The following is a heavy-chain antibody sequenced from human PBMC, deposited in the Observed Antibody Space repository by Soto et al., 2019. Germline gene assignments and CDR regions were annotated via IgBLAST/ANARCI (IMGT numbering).Heavy chain of an antibody. CDR2: MYKTGST. D-gene: IGHD2-21*02. CDR1: GGSFSGCY. V-gene: IGHV4-59*01. J-gene: IGHJ6*02. Sequence: SETLSLTCAVYGGSFSGCYWSWIRQPPGKGLEWIGYMYKTGSTVYNPSFKSRVTISVDTSKNQFSLKLNSVTAADTAVYFCARDLWGYCGTDCYPLDVWGQGTTVTVSS. CDR3: ARDLWGYCGTDCYPLDV.